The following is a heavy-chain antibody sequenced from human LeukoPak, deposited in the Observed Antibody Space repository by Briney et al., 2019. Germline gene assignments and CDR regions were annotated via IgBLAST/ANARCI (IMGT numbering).Heavy chain of an antibody. CDR2: IYYSGST. CDR1: GGSISSYY. J-gene: IGHJ4*02. Sequence: SETLSLTCTVSGGSISSYYWSWIRQPPGKGLEWIGYIYYSGSTNYNPSLKSRVTISVDTSKNQFSLKLSSVTAADTAVYYCARAEGVKAGYSSGWYRFDYWGQGTLVTVSS. V-gene: IGHV4-59*08. CDR3: ARAEGVKAGYSSGWYRFDY. D-gene: IGHD6-19*01.